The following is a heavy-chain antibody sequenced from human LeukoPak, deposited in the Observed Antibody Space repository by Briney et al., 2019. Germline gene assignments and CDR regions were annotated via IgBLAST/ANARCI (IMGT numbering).Heavy chain of an antibody. D-gene: IGHD3-3*01. CDR3: AARHGTYYDFWSGWGSSYYYYGVDV. J-gene: IGHJ6*02. V-gene: IGHV4-59*08. CDR2: IYYSGST. Sequence: SETLSLTCTVSGGSISSYYWSWIRQPPGKGLEWIGYIYYSGSTNYNPSLKSRVTISVDTSKNQFSLKLSSVTAADTAVYYCAARHGTYYDFWSGWGSSYYYYGVDVWGQGTTVTVSS. CDR1: GGSISSYY.